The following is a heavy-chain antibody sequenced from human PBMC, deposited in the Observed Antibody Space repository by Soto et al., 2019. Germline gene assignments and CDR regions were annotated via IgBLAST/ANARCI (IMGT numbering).Heavy chain of an antibody. V-gene: IGHV3-53*01. CDR3: ARGSQPDSTIYYLNY. J-gene: IGHJ4*02. Sequence: EVQLVESGGGLIQPGGSLRLACAASGFTVSSNYMSWVRQAPGRGLEWVPDIYSGGSTYYADSVKGRSTISRDNHKNTLYLQMNNLRAEDTAVYYSARGSQPDSTIYYLNYWGQGTLVTVYS. CDR2: IYSGGST. CDR1: GFTVSSNY. D-gene: IGHD2-2*01.